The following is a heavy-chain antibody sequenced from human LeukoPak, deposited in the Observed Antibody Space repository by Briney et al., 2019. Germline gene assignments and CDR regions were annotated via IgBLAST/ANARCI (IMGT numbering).Heavy chain of an antibody. CDR1: GYTFTGYY. Sequence: ASVKVSCKASGYTFTGYYMHWVRQAPGQGLEWMGRINPNSGGTNYAQKFQGRVTMTRDTSISTAYMELSRLRSDDTAVYYCARPGVGKGGAFDIWGQGTMVTVSS. V-gene: IGHV1-2*06. J-gene: IGHJ3*02. CDR3: ARPGVGKGGAFDI. CDR2: INPNSGGT. D-gene: IGHD3-3*01.